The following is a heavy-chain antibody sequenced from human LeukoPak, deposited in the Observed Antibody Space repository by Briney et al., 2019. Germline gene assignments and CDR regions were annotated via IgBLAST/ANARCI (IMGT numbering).Heavy chain of an antibody. CDR1: VVTPSRYA. V-gene: IGHV1-69*04. J-gene: IGHJ6*02. Sequence: TVKVSCKPSVVTPSRYAISWGRQAPGHGLEWMGRIIPILGIANYSQNFQGRVTITADKSTSTAYMELSSLRSEDTAVYYCAKGDYGSLRYYYCYGMDVWGQGTTVTVS. D-gene: IGHD4/OR15-4a*01. CDR3: AKGDYGSLRYYYCYGMDV. CDR2: IIPILGIA.